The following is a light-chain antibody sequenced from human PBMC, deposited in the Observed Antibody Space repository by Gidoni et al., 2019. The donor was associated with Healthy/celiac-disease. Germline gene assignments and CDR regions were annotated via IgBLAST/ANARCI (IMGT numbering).Light chain of an antibody. V-gene: IGKV3-20*01. CDR3: QQYGSSPYT. J-gene: IGKJ2*01. Sequence: EIVLTQSPGTLSLSPGERATLSCRASQSVSSSYLAWYQQKPGQAPRLLIYGASSSAPGIPARFSGSGSGTDFTLTISRLEPEDFSVYYCQQYGSSPYTFGQGTKLEIK. CDR1: QSVSSSY. CDR2: GAS.